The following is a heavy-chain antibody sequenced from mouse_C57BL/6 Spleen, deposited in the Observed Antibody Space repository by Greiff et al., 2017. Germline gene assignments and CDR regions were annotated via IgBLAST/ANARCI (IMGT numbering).Heavy chain of an antibody. CDR3: TVGRYYGSSWFAY. CDR2: IRLKSDNYAT. CDR1: GFTFSNYW. Sequence: EVQVVESGGGLVQPGGSMKLSCVASGFTFSNYWMNWVRQSPEKGLEWVAQIRLKSDNYATHYAESVKGRFTISRDDSKSSVYLQMNNLRAEDTGIYYCTVGRYYGSSWFAYWGQGTLVTVSA. J-gene: IGHJ3*01. D-gene: IGHD1-1*01. V-gene: IGHV6-3*01.